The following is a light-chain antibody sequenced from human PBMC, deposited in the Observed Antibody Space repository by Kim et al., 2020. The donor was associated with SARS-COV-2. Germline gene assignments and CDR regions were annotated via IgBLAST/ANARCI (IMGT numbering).Light chain of an antibody. CDR3: GTWDSSLSAWV. Sequence: YVSRYQQLPVTAPKLLICDDTKRPSGIPERISGSKSGTCALLGITGLQTGYEADYYCGTWDSSLSAWVFGGGTQLTVL. J-gene: IGLJ3*02. V-gene: IGLV1-51*01. CDR1: Y. CDR2: DDT.